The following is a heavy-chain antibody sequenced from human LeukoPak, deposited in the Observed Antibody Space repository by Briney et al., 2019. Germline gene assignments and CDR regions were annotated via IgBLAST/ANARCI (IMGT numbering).Heavy chain of an antibody. CDR3: ARGDPKQQLVYYYYMDV. CDR2: ITSSGSII. V-gene: IGHV3-48*04. CDR1: GFTFSSYG. Sequence: TGGSLRLSCAASGFTFSSYGMHWVRQAPGKGLEWVSYITSSGSIIYYADSVKGRFTISRDNAKNSLYLQMNSLRAEDTAVYYCARGDPKQQLVYYYYMDVWGKGTTVTISS. J-gene: IGHJ6*03. D-gene: IGHD6-13*01.